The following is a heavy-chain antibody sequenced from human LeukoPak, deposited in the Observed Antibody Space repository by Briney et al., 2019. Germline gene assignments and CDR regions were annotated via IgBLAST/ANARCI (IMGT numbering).Heavy chain of an antibody. CDR3: AREHSGSYYGYYYYYMDV. D-gene: IGHD1-26*01. CDR1: GGSISSGSYY. CDR2: IYTSGST. J-gene: IGHJ6*03. Sequence: SETLSPTCTVSGGSISSGSYYWSWIRQPAGKGLEWIGRIYTSGSTNYNPSLKSRVTISVDTSKNQFSLKLSSVTAADTAVYYCAREHSGSYYGYYYYYMDVWGKGTTVTVSS. V-gene: IGHV4-61*02.